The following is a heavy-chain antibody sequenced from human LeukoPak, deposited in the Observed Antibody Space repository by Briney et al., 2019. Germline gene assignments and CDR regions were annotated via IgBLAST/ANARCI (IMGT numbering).Heavy chain of an antibody. V-gene: IGHV3-48*01. Sequence: GGSLRLSCAASGLTFNAFGMNWVRQAPGKGLEWVSYIGTTSGAIYYVDSVKGRFTISRDSAKNSLYLQMNSLRAEDTAVYYCARFRTWGDKAFDYWGQGTLVTVSS. J-gene: IGHJ4*02. D-gene: IGHD2-21*02. CDR1: GLTFNAFG. CDR3: ARFRTWGDKAFDY. CDR2: IGTTSGAI.